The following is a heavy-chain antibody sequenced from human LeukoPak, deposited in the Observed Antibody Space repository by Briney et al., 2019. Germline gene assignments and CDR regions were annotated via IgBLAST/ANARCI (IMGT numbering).Heavy chain of an antibody. D-gene: IGHD1-26*01. Sequence: SETLSLTCTDSGDSISTYKWSWIRQPAGKGLEWIGRIYASGSTNYNPSLKSRVTMSVDTSKNQFSLNLSSVTAADMAVYFCVRGIPGATAPDSWGQGTPVTVSS. J-gene: IGHJ4*02. CDR1: GDSISTYK. V-gene: IGHV4-4*07. CDR3: VRGIPGATAPDS. CDR2: IYASGST.